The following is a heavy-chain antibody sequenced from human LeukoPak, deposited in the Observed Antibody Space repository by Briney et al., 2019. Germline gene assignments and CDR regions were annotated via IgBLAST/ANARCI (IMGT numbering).Heavy chain of an antibody. J-gene: IGHJ4*02. CDR1: GFTFTDHY. V-gene: IGHV3-72*01. CDR3: ARDTATALDC. Sequence: TGGSLRLSCAASGFTFTDHYMDWARQAPGKGLEWIGRITNTPNNYASQYAASVRGRFTISRDDSKSSLFLQMNSLKTEDTAIYFCARDTATALDCWGQGTLVAVSS. D-gene: IGHD6-13*01. CDR2: ITNTPNNYAS.